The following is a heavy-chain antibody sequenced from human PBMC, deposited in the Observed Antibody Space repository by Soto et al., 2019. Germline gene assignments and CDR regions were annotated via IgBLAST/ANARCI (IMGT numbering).Heavy chain of an antibody. D-gene: IGHD4-4*01. Sequence: QVQLVQSGAEVKKPGASVQVSCKASGYTFTRYAMHWVRQAPGQRREWMGWSNAGNGNTKYSQKFQGRVTITRDTSASTAYMELSSLRSEDTAVYYCARDLKSSVTPDYWGQGTLVTVSS. J-gene: IGHJ4*02. CDR1: GYTFTRYA. CDR2: SNAGNGNT. V-gene: IGHV1-3*01. CDR3: ARDLKSSVTPDY.